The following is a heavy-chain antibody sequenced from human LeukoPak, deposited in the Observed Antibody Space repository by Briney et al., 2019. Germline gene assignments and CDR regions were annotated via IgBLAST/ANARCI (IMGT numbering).Heavy chain of an antibody. J-gene: IGHJ4*02. CDR1: GFTFTDHS. CDR3: ARERQLGATPFDY. CDR2: ASSDEMTT. Sequence: GRSLRLSCVAPGFTFTDHSMHWVRQPPGKGLEWVAVASSDEMTTFYGDSVKGRFTISRDNSKNTVYLQINSLRDEDTAVYYCARERQLGATPFDYWGQGSQVTVSS. V-gene: IGHV3-30*01. D-gene: IGHD1-26*01.